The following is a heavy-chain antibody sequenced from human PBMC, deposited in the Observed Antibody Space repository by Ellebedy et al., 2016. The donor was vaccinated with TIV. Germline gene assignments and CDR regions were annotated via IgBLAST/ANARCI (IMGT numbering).Heavy chain of an antibody. CDR1: GGSLSDSY. Sequence: SQTLSLTCAVSGGSLSDSYWTWIRQPPGKGLEWIGYLYYTGSTNYNPSLKSRVTISVNTPRNQFSLKLSSVTAADTAVYYCVSSASMDAFDLWGQGTMVTVSS. D-gene: IGHD3-16*01. V-gene: IGHV4-59*01. CDR3: VSSASMDAFDL. CDR2: LYYTGST. J-gene: IGHJ3*01.